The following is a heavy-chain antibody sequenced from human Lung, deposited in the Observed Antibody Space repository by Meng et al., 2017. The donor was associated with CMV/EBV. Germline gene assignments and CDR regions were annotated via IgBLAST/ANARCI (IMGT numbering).Heavy chain of an antibody. J-gene: IGHJ6*02. D-gene: IGHD3-16*02. V-gene: IGHV3-48*04. CDR2: ISFSSSII. Sequence: GESLKISCEASGFTFRSYNMNWVRQAPGKGLEWVSYISFSSSIIHYADSVKGRFTIFRDNARDSLYLQMNSLRAEDTAVYFCAGYTSSSYGMGVWGQGTTVTVSS. CDR3: AGYTSSSYGMGV. CDR1: GFTFRSYN.